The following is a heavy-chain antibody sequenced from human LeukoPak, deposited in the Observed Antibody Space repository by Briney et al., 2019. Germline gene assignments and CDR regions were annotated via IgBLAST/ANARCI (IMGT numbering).Heavy chain of an antibody. CDR3: AKVSGYDGY. D-gene: IGHD5-12*01. CDR1: GFTFSNYA. CDR2: ISGSGDNT. Sequence: GWSLRLSCTASGFTFSNYAMSWVRLAPGKGLEWVSAISGSGDNTYYADPVKGRFTISRDNSKNTLYLQMNSLRAEDTAVYHCAKVSGYDGYWGQGTLVTVSS. V-gene: IGHV3-23*01. J-gene: IGHJ4*02.